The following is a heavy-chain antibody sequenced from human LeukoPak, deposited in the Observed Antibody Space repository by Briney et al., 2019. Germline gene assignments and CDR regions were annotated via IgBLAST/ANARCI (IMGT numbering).Heavy chain of an antibody. V-gene: IGHV3-23*01. CDR2: ISGSGGST. CDR3: AKDAGVDIVVAPAHGMDV. Sequence: GGSLRLSCAASGFTFNNYVMSWVRQAPGKGLEWVSGISGSGGSTYYADSVKGRFTISRDYSKNTLYLQMNSLRAEDTAVYYCAKDAGVDIVVAPAHGMDVWGQGTTVTVSS. D-gene: IGHD2-2*01. CDR1: GFTFNNYV. J-gene: IGHJ6*02.